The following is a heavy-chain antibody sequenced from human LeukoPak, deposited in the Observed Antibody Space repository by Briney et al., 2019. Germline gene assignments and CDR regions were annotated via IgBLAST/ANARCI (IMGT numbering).Heavy chain of an antibody. CDR2: IYYSGST. D-gene: IGHD2-15*01. CDR3: ARLVVAGNYFDY. J-gene: IGHJ4*02. CDR1: GGSISSSSYY. Sequence: SETLSLTCTVSGGSISSSSYYWGWIRQPPGKGLEWIGSIYYSGSTYYNPSLKSRVTISVDTSKNQFSLKLSSVTAADTAVYYCARLVVAGNYFDYWGQGTLVTVSS. V-gene: IGHV4-39*01.